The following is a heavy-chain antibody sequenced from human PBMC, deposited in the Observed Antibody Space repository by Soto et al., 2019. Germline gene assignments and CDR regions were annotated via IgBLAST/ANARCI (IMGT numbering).Heavy chain of an antibody. CDR1: GFTFSSYA. V-gene: IGHV3-23*01. Sequence: GESLKISCAASGFTFSSYAMSWVRQAPGKGLEWVSAISGSGGSTYYADSVKGRFTISRDNSKNTLYLQMNSLRAEDTAVYYCAKDLEVGTGGRDYFDYWGQGTLVTVSS. D-gene: IGHD2-15*01. CDR2: ISGSGGST. CDR3: AKDLEVGTGGRDYFDY. J-gene: IGHJ4*02.